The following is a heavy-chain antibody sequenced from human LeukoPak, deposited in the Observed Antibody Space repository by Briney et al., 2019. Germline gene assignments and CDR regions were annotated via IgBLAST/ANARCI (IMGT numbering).Heavy chain of an antibody. CDR1: GGSISSYY. J-gene: IGHJ4*02. CDR2: IYYSGST. Sequence: SETLSLTCTVSGGSISSYYWSWIRQPPGKGLEWIGYIYYSGSTNYNPSLKSRVTISVDTSKNQFPLKLSSVTAADTAVYYCASQLGGDFDYWGQGTLVTVSS. D-gene: IGHD2-21*01. V-gene: IGHV4-59*01. CDR3: ASQLGGDFDY.